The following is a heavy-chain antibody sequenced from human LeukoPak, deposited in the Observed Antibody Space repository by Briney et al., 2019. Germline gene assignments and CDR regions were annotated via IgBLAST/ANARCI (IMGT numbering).Heavy chain of an antibody. D-gene: IGHD2-2*01. CDR1: GVSFSDGRYY. V-gene: IGHV4-31*03. Sequence: SETLSLTCTVSGVSFSDGRYYWTWLRQHPGKGLEWIGYKYYSGSAKDNPSLKSRLTISIDTSKNQFSLQLSSVTAADTATYYCATPYCSSISCLDVFNMWGQGTRVTVSS. CDR3: ATPYCSSISCLDVFNM. J-gene: IGHJ3*02. CDR2: KYYSGSA.